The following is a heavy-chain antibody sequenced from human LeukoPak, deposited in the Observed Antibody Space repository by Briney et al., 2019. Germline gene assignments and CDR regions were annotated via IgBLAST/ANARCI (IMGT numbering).Heavy chain of an antibody. J-gene: IGHJ4*02. CDR2: IDPGDSDT. D-gene: IGHD3-22*01. CDR1: GYSFTNYW. CDR3: ASTGKNYYDSSGELDY. Sequence: GESLKFSCKGSGYSFTNYWIGWVRQMPGKGLEWMGIIDPGDSDTKYSPSFQGQVTISADKSISAAYLQWSSLRSEDTAVYYCASTGKNYYDSSGELDYWGQGTLVTVSS. V-gene: IGHV5-51*01.